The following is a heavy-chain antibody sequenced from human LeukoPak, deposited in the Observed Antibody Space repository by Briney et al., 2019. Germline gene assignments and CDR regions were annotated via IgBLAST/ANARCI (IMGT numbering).Heavy chain of an antibody. CDR1: GHSLSGSSYS. D-gene: IGHD2-2*01. CDR2: IYNIGSTGNT. Sequence: KTSETLSLTCTVSGHSLSGSSYSWGWIRQPPGKRLEWIGCIYNIGSTGNTHYNPSLKSRLTISEDTSKNQFSLRLSSVTAADRAVYYCAREGPAASTSFYYFMDVWGKGTTVTVSS. J-gene: IGHJ6*03. CDR3: AREGPAASTSFYYFMDV. V-gene: IGHV4-39*07.